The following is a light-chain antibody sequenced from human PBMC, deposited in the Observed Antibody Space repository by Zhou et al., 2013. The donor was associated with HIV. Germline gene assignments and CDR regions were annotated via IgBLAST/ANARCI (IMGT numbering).Light chain of an antibody. CDR1: QGISTY. CDR2: GAS. CDR3: LQHNSLPQT. V-gene: IGKV1-8*01. Sequence: AIRLTQSPSSLSASTGDRVTITCRASQGISTYLAWYQQKPGKAPKLLIYGASTLQSGVPSRFSGSGSGTEFTLTISSLHLEDFATYFCLQHNSLPQTFGQGTKVEIK. J-gene: IGKJ1*01.